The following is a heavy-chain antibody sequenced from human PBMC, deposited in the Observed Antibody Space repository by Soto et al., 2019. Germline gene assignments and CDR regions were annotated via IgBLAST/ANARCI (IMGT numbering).Heavy chain of an antibody. J-gene: IGHJ4*02. V-gene: IGHV3-9*01. D-gene: IGHD3-10*02. CDR1: GFRFEQYV. CDR2: VSPTGDTV. CDR3: LTDAPNCSIDD. Sequence: VQVVASGGGLVQPGRSLRLSCAVSGFRFEQYVMHWVRQGPGKGLECVSTVSPTGDTVAYADSVEGRFTVSRDNAKNSLSLHMNSRKGDDTTFYYWLTDAPNCSIDDWGKGTLVTVSS.